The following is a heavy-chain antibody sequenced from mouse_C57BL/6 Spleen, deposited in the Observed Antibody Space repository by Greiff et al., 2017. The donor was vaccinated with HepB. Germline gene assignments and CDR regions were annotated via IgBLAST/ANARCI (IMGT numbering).Heavy chain of an antibody. D-gene: IGHD1-1*01. CDR2: IYPGDGDT. V-gene: IGHV1-80*01. Sequence: QVTLKESGAELVKPGASVKISCKASGYAFSSYWMNWVKQRPGKGLEWIGQIYPGDGDTNYNGKFKGKATLTADKSSSTAYMQLSSLTSEDSAVYFCARSIYYYGSSHYYAMDYWGQGTSVTVSS. J-gene: IGHJ4*01. CDR3: ARSIYYYGSSHYYAMDY. CDR1: GYAFSSYW.